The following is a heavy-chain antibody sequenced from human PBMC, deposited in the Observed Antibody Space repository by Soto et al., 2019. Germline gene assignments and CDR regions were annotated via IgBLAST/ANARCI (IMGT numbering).Heavy chain of an antibody. Sequence: SETLTLTCSVSGGSISSGYYYWSWIRQPPGKGLEWIGNTHYSGDPSYNPSLKSRLIISIDTSKNRFCLKVGSVTAADTAVYYGASSSLYGMDVWGQGTTGTVSS. CDR3: ASSSLYGMDV. J-gene: IGHJ6*02. CDR1: GGSISSGYYY. V-gene: IGHV4-30-4*01. CDR2: THYSGDP.